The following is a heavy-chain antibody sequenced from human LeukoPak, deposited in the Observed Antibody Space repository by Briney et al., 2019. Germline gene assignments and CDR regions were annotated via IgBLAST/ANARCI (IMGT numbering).Heavy chain of an antibody. J-gene: IGHJ4*02. CDR3: ARSSSTWELYFDY. CDR1: GGSISSGDYY. CDR2: IYYSGST. D-gene: IGHD6-13*01. Sequence: SETLSLTCTVSGGSISSGDYYWSWIRQPPGKGLEWIGYIYYSGSTYYNPSLKSRVTISVDTSKNQFSLKLNSVTAADTAVYYCARSSSTWELYFDYWGQGMLVTVSS. V-gene: IGHV4-30-4*02.